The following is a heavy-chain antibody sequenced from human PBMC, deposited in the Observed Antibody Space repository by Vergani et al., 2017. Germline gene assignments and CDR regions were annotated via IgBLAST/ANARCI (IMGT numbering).Heavy chain of an antibody. CDR3: AKGVPYDSSGSGYFDL. D-gene: IGHD3-22*01. J-gene: IGHJ2*01. CDR2: ISYVGSDK. CDR1: GFTFSSYG. Sequence: VQLVESGGGLVKPGGSLRLSCAASGFTFSSYGMHWVRQAPGKGLEWVAVISYVGSDKYYADSVKGRFTISRDNSKNTLYLQMNSLRAEDTAVYYCAKGVPYDSSGSGYFDLWGRGTLVTVSS. V-gene: IGHV3-30*18.